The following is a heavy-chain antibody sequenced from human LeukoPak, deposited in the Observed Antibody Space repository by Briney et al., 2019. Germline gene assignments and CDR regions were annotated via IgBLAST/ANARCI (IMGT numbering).Heavy chain of an antibody. V-gene: IGHV5-51*01. CDR3: ARSPRLVRGTNWFDP. Sequence: GESLKMSCKASGYVFTSYWIAWVRQTPGKGLEWMGIVYAGDSETRYSPSFQGQVTISADKSINTAYVQWSSLKASDTAIYYCARSPRLVRGTNWFDPWGQGTQVTVSS. CDR2: VYAGDSET. D-gene: IGHD3-10*01. J-gene: IGHJ5*02. CDR1: GYVFTSYW.